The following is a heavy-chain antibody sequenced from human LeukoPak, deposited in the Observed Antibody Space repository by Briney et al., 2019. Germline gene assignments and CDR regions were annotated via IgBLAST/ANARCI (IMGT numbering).Heavy chain of an antibody. V-gene: IGHV4-59*10. J-gene: IGHJ4*02. D-gene: IGHD2-2*01. CDR2: IYTRGST. CDR3: VGYCSSTSCSSGDY. Sequence: RSETMSLTWTVYGGSVSIYYCSWIRQPAGKGLGWIGRIYTRGSTNYNPSLKSRVPMSVDTSKNQFSLKLSSVTAADTAVYYCVGYCSSTSCSSGDYWGQGTLVTVSS. CDR1: GGSVSIYY.